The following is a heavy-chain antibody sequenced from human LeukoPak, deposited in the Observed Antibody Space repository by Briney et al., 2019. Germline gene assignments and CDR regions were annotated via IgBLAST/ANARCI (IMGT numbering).Heavy chain of an antibody. D-gene: IGHD1-26*01. Sequence: GGSLRLSCAASGFTFDDYAMHWVRQAPGKGLEWVSGISWNSGSIGYADSVKGRFTISRDNAKNSLYLQMNSLRAEDTALYYCAKDRSPVGATPIDCWGQGTLVTVSS. CDR2: ISWNSGSI. CDR3: AKDRSPVGATPIDC. J-gene: IGHJ4*02. V-gene: IGHV3-9*01. CDR1: GFTFDDYA.